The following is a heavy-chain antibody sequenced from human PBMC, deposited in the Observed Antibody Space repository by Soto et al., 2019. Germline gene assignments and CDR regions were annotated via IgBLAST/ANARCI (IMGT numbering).Heavy chain of an antibody. V-gene: IGHV3-23*01. CDR2: ISGSGGST. CDR1: GFTFSSYA. D-gene: IGHD1-26*01. Sequence: GGSLRLSCAASGFTFSSYAMSWVRQAPGKGLEWVSAISGSGGSTYYADSVKGRFTISRDNSKNTLYLQMNSLRAEDTAVYYCAKLDSGSYYMDYYYGMDVWGQGTTVTVSS. J-gene: IGHJ6*02. CDR3: AKLDSGSYYMDYYYGMDV.